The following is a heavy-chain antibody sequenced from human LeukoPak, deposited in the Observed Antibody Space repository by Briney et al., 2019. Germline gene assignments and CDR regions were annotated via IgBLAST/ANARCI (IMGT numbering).Heavy chain of an antibody. CDR1: GGSFSGYY. CDR2: INHSGST. CDR3: ASLRRGGLYSLGY. V-gene: IGHV4-34*01. J-gene: IGHJ4*02. D-gene: IGHD3-16*01. Sequence: PSETLSLTCAVYGGSFSGYYWSWIRQPPGKGLEWIGEINHSGSTNYNPSLKSRVTISVDTSKNQFSLKLSSVTAADTAVYYCASLRRGGLYSLGYWGQGTLVTVSS.